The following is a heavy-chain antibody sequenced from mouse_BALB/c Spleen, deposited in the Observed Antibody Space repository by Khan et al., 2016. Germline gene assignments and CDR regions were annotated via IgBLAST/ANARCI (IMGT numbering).Heavy chain of an antibody. J-gene: IGHJ4*01. CDR2: ILPGNANS. V-gene: IGHV1-9*01. Sequence: QVQLQQSRAELMKPGASVKISCKATGYTFSNYWIEWVKQRPGHGLEWIGDILPGNANSNYNENLKGKATLTADTSSNTAYMQLSSLTSEDSAVYYCARAWYSMDYWGQGTSVTVSS. CDR1: GYTFSNYW. CDR3: ARAWYSMDY.